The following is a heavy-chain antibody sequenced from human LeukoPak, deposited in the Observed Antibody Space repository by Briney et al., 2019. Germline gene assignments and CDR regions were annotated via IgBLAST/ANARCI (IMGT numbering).Heavy chain of an antibody. CDR2: ISAYNGNT. CDR3: ARNRYDILTGYEEDWFDP. J-gene: IGHJ5*02. Sequence: ASVKVSCKASGYTFTIYGISSVRPAPGQGLEWMGWISAYNGNTNYAQKLQGRVTMTTDTSTSTAYMELRSLRSDDTAVYYCARNRYDILTGYEEDWFDPWGQGTLVTVSS. V-gene: IGHV1-18*01. D-gene: IGHD3-9*01. CDR1: GYTFTIYG.